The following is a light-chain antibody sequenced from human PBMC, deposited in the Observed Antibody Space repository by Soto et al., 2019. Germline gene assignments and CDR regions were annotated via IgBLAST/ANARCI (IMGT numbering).Light chain of an antibody. CDR1: QSISSW. V-gene: IGKV1-5*03. J-gene: IGKJ4*01. CDR3: QQYNTYPLT. CDR2: KGS. Sequence: DIQMTQSPSTLSASVGDRVTITCRASQSISSWLAWYQQKPGKAPKLLRYKGSGLESGVPSRFSGSGSGTEFTLTISSLQPDDFASYYCQQYNTYPLTFAGGTKVEIK.